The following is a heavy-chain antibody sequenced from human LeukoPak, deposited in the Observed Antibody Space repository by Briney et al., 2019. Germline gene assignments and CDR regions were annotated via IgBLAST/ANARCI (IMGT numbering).Heavy chain of an antibody. CDR1: GYSFTGYA. Sequence: ASVKDSCKASGYSFTGYAMNWVRQAPGQGLEWMGWINTNTGNPAYAQGFTGRFVFSLDTSVTTAYLQISSLKTEDTAVYYCARALSIAAAAGGYWGQGTLVTVSS. CDR2: INTNTGNP. CDR3: ARALSIAAAAGGY. V-gene: IGHV7-4-1*02. D-gene: IGHD6-13*01. J-gene: IGHJ4*02.